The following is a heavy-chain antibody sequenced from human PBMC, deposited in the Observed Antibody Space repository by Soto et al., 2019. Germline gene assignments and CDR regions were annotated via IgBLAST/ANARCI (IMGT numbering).Heavy chain of an antibody. Sequence: SETLSLTCTVSGVSIPTTSYYWGWIRQPPGKGLEWIGSVYFSGTTYYNPSLKSRVTISVDTSKNHFSLRLSSVTAADTAIYYCARHGSYWGQGTLVTVS. CDR3: ARHGSY. CDR1: GVSIPTTSYY. V-gene: IGHV4-39*01. CDR2: VYFSGTT. J-gene: IGHJ4*02.